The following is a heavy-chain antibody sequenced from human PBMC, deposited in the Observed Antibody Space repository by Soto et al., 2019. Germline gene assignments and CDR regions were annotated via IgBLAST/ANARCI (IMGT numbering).Heavy chain of an antibody. CDR2: INPSGGST. D-gene: IGHD4-4*01. CDR1: GYTFTSYY. J-gene: IGHJ4*02. V-gene: IGHV1-46*01. Sequence: ASVKVSCKASGYTFTSYYMHWVRQAPEQGLEWMGVINPSGGSTTYAQKFQGRVTMTRDTSTSTVYMELSSLRSEDTAMYFCTRVDSKYGDFDYWGQGTLVTVSS. CDR3: TRVDSKYGDFDY.